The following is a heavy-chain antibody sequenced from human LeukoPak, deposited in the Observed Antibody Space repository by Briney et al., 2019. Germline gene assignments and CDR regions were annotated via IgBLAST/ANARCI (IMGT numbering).Heavy chain of an antibody. Sequence: ASVKVSCKASGYTFTSYGISWVRQAPGQGLEWMGWISAYNGNTNYAQKLQGRVTMTTDTSTSTAYMELRSLRSDDTAVYYCARDPNTGYSSSWPIYYYYGMDVWGQGTTVTVSS. CDR2: ISAYNGNT. D-gene: IGHD6-13*01. J-gene: IGHJ6*02. CDR3: ARDPNTGYSSSWPIYYYYGMDV. V-gene: IGHV1-18*01. CDR1: GYTFTSYG.